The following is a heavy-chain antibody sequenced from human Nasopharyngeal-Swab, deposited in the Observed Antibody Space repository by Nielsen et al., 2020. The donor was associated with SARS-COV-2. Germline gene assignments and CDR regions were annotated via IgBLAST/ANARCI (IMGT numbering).Heavy chain of an antibody. CDR2: INSSGSPI. CDR1: GFTFDNYE. D-gene: IGHD3-3*01. V-gene: IGHV3-48*03. J-gene: IGHJ3*02. Sequence: GESLKISCVASGFTFDNYEMNWVRQVPGKGLEWVSYINSSGSPIYYADSVKGRFTISRDNAKNSLFLQMNSLRAEDTAVYYCARGYDFRSGSNAFDIWGQGTMVTVSS. CDR3: ARGYDFRSGSNAFDI.